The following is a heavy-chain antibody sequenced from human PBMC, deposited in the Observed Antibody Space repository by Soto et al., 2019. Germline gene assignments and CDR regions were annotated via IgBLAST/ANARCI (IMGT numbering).Heavy chain of an antibody. J-gene: IGHJ6*02. Sequence: GGSLRLSCAASGFTFSSYAMHWVRQAPGKGLEWVAVISYDGSNKYYADSVKGRFTISRDNSKNTLYLQMNSLRAEDTAVYYCAREVIAARPGGYYYYGMDVWGQGTTVTVSS. CDR2: ISYDGSNK. CDR1: GFTFSSYA. CDR3: AREVIAARPGGYYYYGMDV. V-gene: IGHV3-30-3*01. D-gene: IGHD6-6*01.